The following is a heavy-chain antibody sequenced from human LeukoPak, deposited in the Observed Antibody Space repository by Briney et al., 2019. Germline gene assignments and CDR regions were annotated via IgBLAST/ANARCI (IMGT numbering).Heavy chain of an antibody. V-gene: IGHV5-51*01. Sequence: GESLKISCKGSEYSFTNYWIGWVRQMPGKGMEWMGIIFPGDSDTKYSPSFQGQVPISADKSISTAHLQRSSLKASDTAMYYCARSRLTDDAFDIWGQGTMVTVSS. CDR1: EYSFTNYW. CDR2: IFPGDSDT. J-gene: IGHJ3*02. CDR3: ARSRLTDDAFDI.